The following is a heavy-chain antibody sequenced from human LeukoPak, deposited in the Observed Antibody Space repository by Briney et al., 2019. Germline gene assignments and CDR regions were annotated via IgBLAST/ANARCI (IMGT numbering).Heavy chain of an antibody. V-gene: IGHV4-59*01. CDR2: IYYSGST. CDR1: GGSISSYY. J-gene: IGHJ5*02. Sequence: MPSETLSLTCTVSGGSISSYYWSWIRQPPGKGLEWIGYIYYSGSTNYNPSLKSRVTISVDTSKNQFSLKLSSVTAADTAVYYCARVYSGYDTWFDPWGQGTLVTVSS. D-gene: IGHD5-12*01. CDR3: ARVYSGYDTWFDP.